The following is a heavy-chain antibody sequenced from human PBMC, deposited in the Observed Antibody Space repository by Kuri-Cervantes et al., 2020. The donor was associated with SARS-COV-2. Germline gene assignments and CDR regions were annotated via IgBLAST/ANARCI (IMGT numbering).Heavy chain of an antibody. J-gene: IGHJ5*02. Sequence: SETLSLTCAVYGGSFSGYYWSWIRRPPGKGLEWFGKINHSGSTNYNPSLTSPVTLSVDTSKNQSSLKLSSVTAAHTAAYDCARGLLNPGWSGGFDPWGQGTLVTVSS. V-gene: IGHV4-34*01. D-gene: IGHD6-19*01. CDR1: GGSFSGYY. CDR3: ARGLLNPGWSGGFDP. CDR2: INHSGST.